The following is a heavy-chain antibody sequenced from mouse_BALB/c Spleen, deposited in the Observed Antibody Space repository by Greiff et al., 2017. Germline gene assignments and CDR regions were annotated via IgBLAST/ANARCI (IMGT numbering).Heavy chain of an antibody. V-gene: IGHV3-6*01. D-gene: IGHD1-1*01. CDR3: ARAITTVGAY. CDR1: GYSITSGYY. J-gene: IGHJ3*01. Sequence: DVQLQESGPGLVKPSQSLSLTCSVTGYSITSGYYWNWIRQLPGNKREWMGYIRYDGSNNYNPSLRNRTSITRDTSKNQFFLKLNSVTAEDTATYYCARAITTVGAYWGQGTLVTVSA. CDR2: IRYDGSN.